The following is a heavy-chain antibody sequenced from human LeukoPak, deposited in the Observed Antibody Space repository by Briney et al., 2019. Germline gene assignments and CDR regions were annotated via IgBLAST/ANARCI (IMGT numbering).Heavy chain of an antibody. CDR2: ISYDGSNK. Sequence: GGSLRLSCVASGFTFSSYDMHWVRQAPGKGLEWVAVISYDGSNKYYADSVKGRFTISRDNSRNTLHLQMNSLRAEDTAVYSCAKASLRYFDWFSDYWGQGTLVTVSS. CDR1: GFTFSSYD. D-gene: IGHD3-9*01. J-gene: IGHJ4*02. V-gene: IGHV3-30*02. CDR3: AKASLRYFDWFSDY.